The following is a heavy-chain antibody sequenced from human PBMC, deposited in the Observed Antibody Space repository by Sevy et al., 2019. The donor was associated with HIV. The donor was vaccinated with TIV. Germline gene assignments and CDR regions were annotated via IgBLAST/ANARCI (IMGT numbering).Heavy chain of an antibody. CDR2: ISAYNGNA. CDR1: GYTFTSYG. J-gene: IGHJ3*02. CDR3: ARAAPLDSSGSDDAFDI. D-gene: IGHD3-22*01. Sequence: ASVKVSCKASGYTFTSYGISWVRQAPGQGLEWMGWISAYNGNANYAQKLQGRDTMTTDTSTSTAYMELMSLRSDDTAVYYCARAAPLDSSGSDDAFDIWGQGTMVTVSS. V-gene: IGHV1-18*01.